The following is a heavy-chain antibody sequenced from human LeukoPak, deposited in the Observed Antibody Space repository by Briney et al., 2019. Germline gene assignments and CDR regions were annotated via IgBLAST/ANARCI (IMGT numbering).Heavy chain of an antibody. J-gene: IGHJ4*02. CDR3: ARDLRGSYIPYFDY. V-gene: IGHV4-39*07. D-gene: IGHD1-26*01. CDR2: IYHSGNT. Sequence: SETLSLTCTVSGGSISSGSYYWSWIRQPAGKGLEWIGSIYHSGNTYYNPSLKSRVTISVDTSKNQFSLRLSSVTAADTAVYYCARDLRGSYIPYFDYWGQGVLVTVSS. CDR1: GGSISSGSYY.